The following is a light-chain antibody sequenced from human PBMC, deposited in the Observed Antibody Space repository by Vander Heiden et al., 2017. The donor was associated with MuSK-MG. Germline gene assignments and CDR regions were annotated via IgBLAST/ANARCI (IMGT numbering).Light chain of an antibody. CDR3: ETWDSNHL. CDR1: SSSIGSNP. CDR2: QDY. V-gene: IGLV1-51*02. Sequence: QSFLTHPPPLPAPPGQKVTISCSGSSSSIGSNPVSWYQQLPGTAPKLLIYQDYKRPSGIPDRFSGSRSGTSATLDITGLQTGDEADYYCETWDSNHLFGPGTRVTVL. J-gene: IGLJ1*01.